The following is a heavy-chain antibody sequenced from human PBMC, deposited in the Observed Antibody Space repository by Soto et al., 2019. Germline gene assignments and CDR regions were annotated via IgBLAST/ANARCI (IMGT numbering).Heavy chain of an antibody. CDR3: AKLDPVQLEQHAFDI. Sequence: PGGSLRLSCAASGFTFDDYTMHWVRQAPGKGLEWVSLISWDGGSTYYADSVKGRFTISRDNSKNSLYLQMNSLRTEDTALYYCAKLDPVQLEQHAFDIWGQGTMVTVSS. CDR1: GFTFDDYT. D-gene: IGHD1-1*01. V-gene: IGHV3-43*01. CDR2: ISWDGGST. J-gene: IGHJ3*02.